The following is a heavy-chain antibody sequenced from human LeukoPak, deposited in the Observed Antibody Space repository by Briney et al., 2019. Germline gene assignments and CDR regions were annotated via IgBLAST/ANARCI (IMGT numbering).Heavy chain of an antibody. J-gene: IGHJ5*02. CDR3: ARRPNFGEIDP. CDR2: TYYSGST. Sequence: SETLSLTCTVSGGSISSYYWSWIRQPPGKGLEWIGYTYYSGSTNYNPSLKSRVTISVDTSKNQFSLKLSSVTAADTAVYYCARRPNFGEIDPWGQGTLVTVSS. D-gene: IGHD3-10*01. CDR1: GGSISSYY. V-gene: IGHV4-59*08.